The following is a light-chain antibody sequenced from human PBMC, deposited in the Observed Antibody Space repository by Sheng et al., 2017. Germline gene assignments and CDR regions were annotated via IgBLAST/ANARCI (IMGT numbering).Light chain of an antibody. CDR2: EAS. Sequence: DIQMTQSPSTLSASVGDRVTITCRASRNIRSYLAWYQQKPGKAPNLLIYEASNLENGVPSRFSGSGYGTEFTLTISSLQPEDFAIYYCQQFNNYSPTFGQGTKVEIK. CDR3: QQFNNYSPT. J-gene: IGKJ1*01. V-gene: IGKV1-5*03. CDR1: RNIRSY.